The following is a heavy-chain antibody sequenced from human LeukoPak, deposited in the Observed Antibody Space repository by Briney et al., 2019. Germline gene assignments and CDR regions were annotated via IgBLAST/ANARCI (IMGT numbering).Heavy chain of an antibody. V-gene: IGHV3-30*02. J-gene: IGHJ4*02. CDR2: IRYDGSNK. CDR1: GFSFSSYA. CDR3: ASSPRRGLILTGYYGNYFDY. Sequence: GGSLRLSCAASGFSFSSYAMHWVRQAPGKGLEWVAFIRYDGSNKYYADSVKGRFTISRDNSKNTLYLQMNSLRAEDTAVYYCASSPRRGLILTGYYGNYFDYWGQGTLVTVSS. D-gene: IGHD3-9*01.